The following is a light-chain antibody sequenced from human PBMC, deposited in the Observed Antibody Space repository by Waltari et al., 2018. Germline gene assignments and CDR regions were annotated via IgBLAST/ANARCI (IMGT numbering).Light chain of an antibody. Sequence: VLTQSPDTLSLSPRERATLSCRASQSLTKRYLAWYQQKPGQAPRLLIYGASSRAAGIPDRFSGSGSGTDFTLTISRLEPEDFAVYYCQQYGSSVMYTFGQGTKLEIK. CDR2: GAS. V-gene: IGKV3-20*01. CDR1: QSLTKRY. CDR3: QQYGSSVMYT. J-gene: IGKJ2*01.